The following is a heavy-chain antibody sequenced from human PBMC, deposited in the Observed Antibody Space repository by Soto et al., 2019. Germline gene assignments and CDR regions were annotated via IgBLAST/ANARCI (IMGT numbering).Heavy chain of an antibody. V-gene: IGHV3-23*01. Sequence: PGGSLRLSCAASGFTFSSYAMSWVRQAPGKGLEWVSAISGSGGSTYYADSVKGRFTISRDNSKNTLYLQMNSLRAEDTAVYYCAKGGYDFWSGYYYGYYMDVWGKGTTVTVSS. CDR2: ISGSGGST. CDR1: GFTFSSYA. CDR3: AKGGYDFWSGYYYGYYMDV. J-gene: IGHJ6*03. D-gene: IGHD3-3*01.